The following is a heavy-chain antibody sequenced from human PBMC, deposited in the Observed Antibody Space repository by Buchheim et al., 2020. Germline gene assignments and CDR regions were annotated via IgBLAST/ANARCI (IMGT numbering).Heavy chain of an antibody. Sequence: EVQLVESGGGLVQPGGSLRLSCAASGFTFSSYSMNWVRQAPGKGLEWVSYISSSSRTIYYADSVKGRFTISRDNAKNSLYLQMNSLRAEDTAVYYCAREGLVVVASTMPYFDYWGQGTL. J-gene: IGHJ4*02. V-gene: IGHV3-48*01. CDR1: GFTFSSYS. CDR3: AREGLVVVASTMPYFDY. CDR2: ISSSSRTI. D-gene: IGHD2-15*01.